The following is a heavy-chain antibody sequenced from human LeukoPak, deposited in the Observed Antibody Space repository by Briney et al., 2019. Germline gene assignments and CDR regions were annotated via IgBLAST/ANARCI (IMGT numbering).Heavy chain of an antibody. J-gene: IGHJ4*02. CDR1: GGSISSYY. V-gene: IGHV4-59*12. D-gene: IGHD4-17*01. CDR2: IYYSGST. CDR3: AREGLTTASRGLDY. Sequence: SETLSLTCTVSGGSISSYYWSWIRQPPGKGLEWIGYIYYSGSTNYNPSLKSRVTMSVDTSKNQFSLKLSSVTTADTAVYYCAREGLTTASRGLDYWGQGTLVTVSS.